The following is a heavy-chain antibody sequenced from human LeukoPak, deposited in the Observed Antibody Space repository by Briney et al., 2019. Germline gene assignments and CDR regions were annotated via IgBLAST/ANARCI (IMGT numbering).Heavy chain of an antibody. J-gene: IGHJ6*02. Sequence: PSETLSLTCAVYGGSFSGYYWSWIRQPPGKGLEWIGEINHSGSTNYNPSLKSRATISVDTSKNQFSLKLSSVTAADTAVYYCARRWLQLRAYYYYGMDVWGQGTTVTVSS. V-gene: IGHV4-34*01. CDR2: INHSGST. CDR1: GGSFSGYY. CDR3: ARRWLQLRAYYYYGMDV. D-gene: IGHD5-24*01.